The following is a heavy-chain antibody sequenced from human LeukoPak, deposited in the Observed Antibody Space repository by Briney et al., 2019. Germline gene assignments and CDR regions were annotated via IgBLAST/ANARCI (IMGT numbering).Heavy chain of an antibody. J-gene: IGHJ6*03. CDR2: IYTSGST. CDR3: ARVYGSGGYYYYYYYYMDV. CDR1: GGSISSYY. Sequence: SETLSLTCTVSGGSISSYYWSWIRQPAGKGLEWIGCIYTSGSTNYNPSLKSRVTISVDKSKNQFSLKLSSVTAADTAVYYCARVYGSGGYYYYYYYYMDVWGKGTTVTVSS. D-gene: IGHD3-10*01. V-gene: IGHV4-4*07.